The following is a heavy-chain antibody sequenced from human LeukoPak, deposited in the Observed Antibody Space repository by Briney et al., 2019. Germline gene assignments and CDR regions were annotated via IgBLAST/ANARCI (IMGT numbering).Heavy chain of an antibody. D-gene: IGHD3-9*01. J-gene: IGHJ3*02. Sequence: SETLSLTCTVSGGSISSYYWSWIRQPPGKELEWIGYIYYSGGTNYNPSLEGRLTISVDRSKNQFSLKLSSVTAADTAMYYCARVTGGLTKAFDIWGQGTMVTVSS. CDR1: GGSISSYY. V-gene: IGHV4-59*01. CDR2: IYYSGGT. CDR3: ARVTGGLTKAFDI.